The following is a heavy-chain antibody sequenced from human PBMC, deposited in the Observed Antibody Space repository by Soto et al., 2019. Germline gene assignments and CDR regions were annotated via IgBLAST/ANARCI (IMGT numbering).Heavy chain of an antibody. CDR2: INQSGST. D-gene: IGHD6-13*01. J-gene: IGHJ4*02. CDR1: GGSFSGYY. Sequence: QVQLQQWGAGLLKPSETLSFTCAVYGGSFSGYYWSWIRQPRGKGLEWIGEINQSGSTNYNPSLKSRVTISVDTSKNQFSLKLSSVTAADTAVYYCARTYSSSWSPFDYWGQGTLVTVSS. V-gene: IGHV4-34*01. CDR3: ARTYSSSWSPFDY.